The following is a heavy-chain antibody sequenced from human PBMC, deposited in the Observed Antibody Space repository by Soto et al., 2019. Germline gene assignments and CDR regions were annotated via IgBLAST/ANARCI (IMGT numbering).Heavy chain of an antibody. D-gene: IGHD5-12*01. CDR1: GFTFSSYS. J-gene: IGHJ4*02. CDR3: ARGAYSGYDYLTYFDY. Sequence: GGSLRLSWAASGFTFSSYSMNWVRQAPGKGLEWVSSISSSSSYIYYADSVKGRFTISRDNAKNSLYLQMNSLRAEDTAVYYCARGAYSGYDYLTYFDYWGQGTLVTVSS. V-gene: IGHV3-21*01. CDR2: ISSSSSYI.